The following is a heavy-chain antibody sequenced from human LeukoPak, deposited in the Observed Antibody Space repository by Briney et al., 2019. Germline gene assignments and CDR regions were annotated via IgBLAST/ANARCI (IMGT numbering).Heavy chain of an antibody. CDR2: ISANSATI. D-gene: IGHD2-8*01. CDR1: GFTFGRNA. J-gene: IGHJ4*02. CDR3: AGEWYGYFNY. V-gene: IGHV3-23*01. Sequence: QPGGSLRLSCAASGFTFGRNAMSWVRQAPGKGLEWISYISANSATIYYADSVEGRFTISRDNSQSTLSLQMNSLRADDTAVYYCAGEWYGYFNYWGQGTLVTVSS.